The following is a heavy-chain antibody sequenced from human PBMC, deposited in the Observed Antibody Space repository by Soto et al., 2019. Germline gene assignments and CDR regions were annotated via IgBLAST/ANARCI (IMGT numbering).Heavy chain of an antibody. J-gene: IGHJ6*03. D-gene: IGHD2-15*01. CDR2: TSSSGSTI. Sequence: GGSLRLSCAASGFTFSDYYMSWIRQAPGKGLEWVSYTSSSGSTIYYADSVKGRFTISRDNAKNSLYLQMNSLRAEDTAVYYCARAPRPNCSGGSCYSGYYYYYMDVWGKGTTVTVSS. CDR3: ARAPRPNCSGGSCYSGYYYYYMDV. V-gene: IGHV3-11*01. CDR1: GFTFSDYY.